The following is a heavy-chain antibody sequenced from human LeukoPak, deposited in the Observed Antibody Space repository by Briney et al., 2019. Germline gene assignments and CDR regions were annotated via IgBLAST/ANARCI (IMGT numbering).Heavy chain of an antibody. Sequence: GGSLRLSCAASGFTFRNHGMHWIRQAPGKGLEWVAIIWYDGSNKYYAASVNGRFTISRDNSKNTLYLQMNSLRDDDTAVYYCVRDRGVLQYFDYWGQGTLVTVSS. D-gene: IGHD2/OR15-2a*01. CDR1: GFTFRNHG. CDR2: IWYDGSNK. CDR3: VRDRGVLQYFDY. V-gene: IGHV3-33*01. J-gene: IGHJ4*02.